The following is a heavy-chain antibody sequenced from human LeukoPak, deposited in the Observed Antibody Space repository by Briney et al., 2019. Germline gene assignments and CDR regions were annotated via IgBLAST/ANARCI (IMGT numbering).Heavy chain of an antibody. CDR2: ISSGSSYI. J-gene: IGHJ4*02. CDR3: AKDYRPHDFWSGLVDY. V-gene: IGHV3-21*01. Sequence: GGSLRLSCAASGFTFSSYSMNWVRQAPGKGLEWVSSISSGSSYIYYADSVKGRFTISRDNSKNTLYLQMNSLRAEDTAVYYCAKDYRPHDFWSGLVDYWGQGTLVTVSS. D-gene: IGHD3-3*01. CDR1: GFTFSSYS.